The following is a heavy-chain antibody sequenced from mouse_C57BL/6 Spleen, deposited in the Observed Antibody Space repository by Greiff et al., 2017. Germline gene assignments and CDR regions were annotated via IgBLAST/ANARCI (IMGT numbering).Heavy chain of an antibody. D-gene: IGHD2-1*01. CDR3: AREDYGNYGAWFAY. J-gene: IGHJ3*01. CDR2: IYPGSGST. V-gene: IGHV1-55*01. Sequence: VQLQQPGAELVKPGASVKMSCKASGYTFTSYWITWVKQRPGQGLEWIGDIYPGSGSTNYNEKFKSKATLTVDTSSSTAYMQLSSLTSEYSAVYYCAREDYGNYGAWFAYWGQGTLVTVSA. CDR1: GYTFTSYW.